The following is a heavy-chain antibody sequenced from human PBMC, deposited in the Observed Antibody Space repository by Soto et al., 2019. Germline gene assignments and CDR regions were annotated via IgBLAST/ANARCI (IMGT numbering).Heavy chain of an antibody. J-gene: IGHJ6*02. CDR2: IIPIFGTA. D-gene: IGHD2-2*01. Sequence: QVQLVQSGAEVKKPGSSVKVSCKASGGTFSSYALSWVRQAPGQGLEWMGGIIPIFGTADYAQKFQGRVTITADDSTSTAYMELSSLRSDDKAVFYCSSHPVPYYYYGMDVWGQGTTVTVSS. V-gene: IGHV1-69*12. CDR1: GGTFSSYA. CDR3: SSHPVPYYYYGMDV.